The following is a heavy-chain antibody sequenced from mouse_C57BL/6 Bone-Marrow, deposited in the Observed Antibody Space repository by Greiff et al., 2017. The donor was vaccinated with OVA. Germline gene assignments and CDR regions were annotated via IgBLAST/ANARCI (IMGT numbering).Heavy chain of an antibody. D-gene: IGHD6-1*01. CDR3: AREGRSSLYYAMDY. CDR1: GYTFTSYW. V-gene: IGHV1-69*01. Sequence: LQQPGAELVMPGASVKLSCKASGYTFTSYWMHWVKQRPGQGLEWIGEIDPSDSYTNYNQKFKGKSTLTVDKSSSTAYMQLSSLTSEDSAVYYCAREGRSSLYYAMDYWGQGTSVTVSS. J-gene: IGHJ4*01. CDR2: IDPSDSYT.